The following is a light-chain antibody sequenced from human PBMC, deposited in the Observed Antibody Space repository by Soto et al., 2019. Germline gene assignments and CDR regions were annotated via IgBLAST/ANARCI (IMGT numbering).Light chain of an antibody. CDR2: AAS. J-gene: IGKJ1*01. CDR3: QQSYSTPRT. CDR1: QSISNY. V-gene: IGKV1-39*01. Sequence: DLQMTQSPSSLSASVGDRVTITCRASQSISNYLNWYQQKPGKAPKLLMFAASSLQSGVPSRFSGGGSGTDFTLTISSLKPEDFATYYCQQSYSTPRTFGQGTKVEIK.